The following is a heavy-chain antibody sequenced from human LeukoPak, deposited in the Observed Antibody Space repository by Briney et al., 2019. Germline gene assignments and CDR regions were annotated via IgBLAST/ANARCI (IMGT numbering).Heavy chain of an antibody. CDR3: ARDQYDYYDSSGSHAFDI. CDR1: CDSISSYY. CDR2: IYYSGST. V-gene: IGHV4-59*01. Sequence: SETLSLTCTVSCDSISSYYWSWIRQPPGKGLEWIGYIYYSGSTNYNPSLKSRVTISVDTSKNQFSLKLSSVTAADTAVYYCARDQYDYYDSSGSHAFDIWGQGTMVTVSS. D-gene: IGHD3-22*01. J-gene: IGHJ3*02.